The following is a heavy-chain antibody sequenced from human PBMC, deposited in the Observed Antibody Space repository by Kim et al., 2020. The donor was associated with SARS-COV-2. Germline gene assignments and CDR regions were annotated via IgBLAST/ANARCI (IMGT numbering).Heavy chain of an antibody. D-gene: IGHD6-13*01. V-gene: IGHV1-69*13. Sequence: SVKVSCKASGGTFSSYAISWVRQAPGQGLEWMGGTIPIFGTANYAQKFQGRVTITADESTSTAYMELSSLRSEDTAVYYCARVGMRYSSSWYGMDVWGQGTTVTVSS. J-gene: IGHJ6*02. CDR3: ARVGMRYSSSWYGMDV. CDR2: TIPIFGTA. CDR1: GGTFSSYA.